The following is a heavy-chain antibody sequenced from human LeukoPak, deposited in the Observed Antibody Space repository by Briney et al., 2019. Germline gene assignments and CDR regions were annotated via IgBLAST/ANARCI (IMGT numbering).Heavy chain of an antibody. CDR1: GGSISSYY. V-gene: IGHV4-59*01. CDR3: ARVGSSGWWDLDY. CDR2: IYYSGST. Sequence: SETLSLTCTVSGGSISSYYWSWIRQPPGKGLEWIGYIYYSGSTNYNPSLKSRVTISVEMSKNQFSLKLSSVTAADTAVYYCARVGSSGWWDLDYWGQGALVTVSS. J-gene: IGHJ4*02. D-gene: IGHD6-19*01.